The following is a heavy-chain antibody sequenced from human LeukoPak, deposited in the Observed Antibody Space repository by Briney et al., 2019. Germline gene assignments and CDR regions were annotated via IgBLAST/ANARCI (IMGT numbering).Heavy chain of an antibody. V-gene: IGHV3-30*04. Sequence: GGSLRLSCAASGFTFSSYAMHWVRQAPGKGLEWVTIISYDGTNKYYADSVKGRFTISRDNSKNTLYLQMNSLRAEDTAIYYCAKNGDRGAYCTGGTCYPYFYYYMDVWGKGTTVTI. CDR2: ISYDGTNK. CDR1: GFTFSSYA. D-gene: IGHD2-15*01. J-gene: IGHJ6*03. CDR3: AKNGDRGAYCTGGTCYPYFYYYMDV.